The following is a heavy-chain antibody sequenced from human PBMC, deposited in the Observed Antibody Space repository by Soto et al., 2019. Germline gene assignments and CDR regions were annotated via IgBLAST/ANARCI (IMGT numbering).Heavy chain of an antibody. CDR2: INHSGIT. D-gene: IGHD6-13*01. CDR3: ARSPIAVADYMDV. J-gene: IGHJ6*03. V-gene: IGHV4-34*01. Sequence: QVQLHQWGAGLLKPSETLSLTCGVYGGSFSGFYWSYIRQPPGKGLEWIGEINHSGITHYNPSLKKRVTMSVDTSKNQFSLNVTSVTAADTAVYYCARSPIAVADYMDVWGKGTTVTVSS. CDR1: GGSFSGFY.